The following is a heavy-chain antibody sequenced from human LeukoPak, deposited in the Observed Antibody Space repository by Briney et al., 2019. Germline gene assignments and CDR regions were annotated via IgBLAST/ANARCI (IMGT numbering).Heavy chain of an antibody. CDR3: AKFPALPAMVRAELWFDY. CDR1: GLTFSSFT. J-gene: IGHJ4*02. V-gene: IGHV3-21*01. D-gene: IGHD5-18*01. CDR2: ISGDTTYI. Sequence: GGSLRLSCAASGLTFSSFTMHWVRQIPGERPEWVPSISGDTTYIYSAVSIKGRFTISRDNTNTSLFLQMHSLRVEETAVYYCAKFPALPAMVRAELWFDYWGQGTLVTVSS.